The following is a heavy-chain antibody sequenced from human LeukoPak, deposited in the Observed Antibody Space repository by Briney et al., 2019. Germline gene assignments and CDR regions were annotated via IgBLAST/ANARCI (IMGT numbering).Heavy chain of an antibody. V-gene: IGHV4-61*09. CDR1: GGSISSGGYY. D-gene: IGHD3-10*01. CDR3: ARGSGGSGPL. J-gene: IGHJ4*02. Sequence: PSQTLSLTCTVSGGSISSGGYYWSWIRQPPGKGLEWIGYIYTSGSTNYNPSLKSRVTISVDTSKNQFSLKLSSVTAADTAVYYCARGSGGSGPLWGQGTLVTVSS. CDR2: IYTSGST.